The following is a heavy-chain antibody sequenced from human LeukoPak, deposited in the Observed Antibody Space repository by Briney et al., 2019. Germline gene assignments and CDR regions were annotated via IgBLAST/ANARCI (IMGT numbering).Heavy chain of an antibody. D-gene: IGHD3-22*01. CDR1: GYTFTSYG. CDR2: ISAYNGNT. V-gene: IGHV1-18*01. J-gene: IGHJ4*02. CDR3: ARGNYYDSSGYQEFDY. Sequence: ASVKVSCKASGYTFTSYGISWVRQAPGQGLEWMGWISAYNGNTNYAQKLQGRVTMTTHTSTSTAYMELRSLRSDDTAVYYCARGNYYDSSGYQEFDYWGQGTLVTVSS.